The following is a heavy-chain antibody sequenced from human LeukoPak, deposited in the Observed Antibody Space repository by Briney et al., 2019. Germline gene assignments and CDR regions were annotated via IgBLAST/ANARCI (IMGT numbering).Heavy chain of an antibody. J-gene: IGHJ3*02. CDR2: IYYSGIT. V-gene: IGHV4-39*01. CDR1: GASISSTTYY. Sequence: SETLSLTCTVSGASISSTTYYWGWIRQHPGKGLEWIGSIYYSGITYYSPSLKSRVTISVDTSKNQFSLKLSSVTAADTAVYYCATDSSSYDAFDIWGQGTMVTVSS. D-gene: IGHD6-6*01. CDR3: ATDSSSYDAFDI.